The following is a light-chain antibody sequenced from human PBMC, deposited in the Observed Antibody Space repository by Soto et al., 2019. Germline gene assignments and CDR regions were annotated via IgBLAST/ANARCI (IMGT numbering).Light chain of an antibody. Sequence: DIQMTQSPSTLSASVGDRVTITCRASQDIRNELGWYQQKPGTAPKVLIYHASNLQSGVPSRFSGSGSGTEFTLTISSLQPDDFATYYCQQYNSYSFGQGTKVDIK. V-gene: IGKV1-5*01. CDR3: QQYNSYS. CDR2: HAS. J-gene: IGKJ1*01. CDR1: QDIRNE.